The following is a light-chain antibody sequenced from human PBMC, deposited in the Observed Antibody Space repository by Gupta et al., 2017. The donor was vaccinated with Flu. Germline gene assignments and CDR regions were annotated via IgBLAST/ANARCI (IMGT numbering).Light chain of an antibody. V-gene: IGKV3-15*01. CDR3: QQYNNWQT. Sequence: SPATLSGSPGERATLSCRASQSVSTNLDWYQQRPGQAPRLLIYGASNRATGIPARFSGSGSGTEFTLTINSRQSEDFALYYWQQYNNWQTFGQGTKVEIK. CDR1: QSVSTN. CDR2: GAS. J-gene: IGKJ1*01.